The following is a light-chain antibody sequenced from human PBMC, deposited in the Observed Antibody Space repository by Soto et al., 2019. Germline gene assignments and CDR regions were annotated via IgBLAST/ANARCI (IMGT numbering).Light chain of an antibody. Sequence: QSALTQPPSVSGSPGQSVAISCTGTSSDIGAYNRVSWYQQPPGTAPKLMIYDVNNRPSGAPDRFSGSKSGNTASLTISGLQADDEADYYCSSFTSSNAYVFGTGTKVTVL. CDR2: DVN. V-gene: IGLV2-18*02. J-gene: IGLJ1*01. CDR3: SSFTSSNAYV. CDR1: SSDIGAYNR.